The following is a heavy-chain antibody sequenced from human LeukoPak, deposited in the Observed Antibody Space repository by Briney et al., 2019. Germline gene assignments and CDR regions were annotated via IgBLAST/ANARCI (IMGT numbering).Heavy chain of an antibody. CDR1: GFTFDDYA. CDR2: ISWNSGSI. J-gene: IGHJ4*02. V-gene: IGHV3-9*01. Sequence: GGSLSLSCAASGFTFDDYAMHWVRQAPGKGLEWVSGISWNSGSIGYADSVKGRFTISRDNAKNSLYLQMNSLRAEDTALYYCAKAVGVGATNFDYWGPGTLVTVSS. D-gene: IGHD1-26*01. CDR3: AKAVGVGATNFDY.